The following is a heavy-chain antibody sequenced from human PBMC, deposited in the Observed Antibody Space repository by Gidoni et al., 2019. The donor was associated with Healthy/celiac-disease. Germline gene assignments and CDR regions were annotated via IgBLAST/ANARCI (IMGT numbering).Heavy chain of an antibody. J-gene: IGHJ6*02. CDR1: GGSISSYY. CDR2: IYYSGST. Sequence: QVQLQESGPGLVKPSETLSLTCTVSGGSISSYYRSWIRQPPGKGLEWIGYIYYSGSTNYNPSLKSRVTISVDTSKNQFSLKLSSVTAADTAVYYCARPDILTGYGMDVWGQGTTVTVSS. CDR3: ARPDILTGYGMDV. V-gene: IGHV4-59*08. D-gene: IGHD3-9*01.